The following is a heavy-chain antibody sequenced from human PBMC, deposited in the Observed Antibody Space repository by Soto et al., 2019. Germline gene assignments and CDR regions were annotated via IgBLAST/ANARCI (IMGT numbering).Heavy chain of an antibody. Sequence: SETLCLTCTVSGYSISNDNWWGWIRQPPGKGLEWIGYIYYKGSAYYNPSLKSRATMSVDTSKNQFSLRLTSVTAEDTAVYHCVISRDASNWHPWFDPWGQGTLVTVAS. D-gene: IGHD4-4*01. J-gene: IGHJ5*02. V-gene: IGHV4-28*01. CDR1: GYSISNDNW. CDR2: IYYKGSA. CDR3: VISRDASNWHPWFDP.